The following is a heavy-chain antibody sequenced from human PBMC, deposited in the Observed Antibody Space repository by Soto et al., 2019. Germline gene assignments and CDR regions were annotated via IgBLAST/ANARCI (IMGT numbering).Heavy chain of an antibody. CDR2: IYPGDSDT. Sequence: GESLKISCKGSGYSFTSYWIGWVRQMPGKGLEWMGIIYPGDSDTRYSPSFQGQVTISADKSISTAYLQWSSLKASDTAMYYCARGDYDFWSRYYTYTNWFDPWGQGTLVTVSS. D-gene: IGHD3-3*01. V-gene: IGHV5-51*01. J-gene: IGHJ5*02. CDR3: ARGDYDFWSRYYTYTNWFDP. CDR1: GYSFTSYW.